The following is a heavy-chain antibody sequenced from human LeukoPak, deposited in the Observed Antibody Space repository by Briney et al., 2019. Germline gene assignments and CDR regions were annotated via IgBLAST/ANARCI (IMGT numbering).Heavy chain of an antibody. CDR2: VSTYNGNT. CDR3: ARDAPQWRNAFDF. V-gene: IGHV1-18*01. D-gene: IGHD6-19*01. CDR1: GYTFTISG. Sequence: GASVKVSCKASGYTFTISGICWVRQAPGQGLEWMGWVSTYNGNTNYAQKFQGRVTMTTDTSTSTAYMELRRLRSDDTAVYYCARDAPQWRNAFDFWGRGTMVTVSS. J-gene: IGHJ3*01.